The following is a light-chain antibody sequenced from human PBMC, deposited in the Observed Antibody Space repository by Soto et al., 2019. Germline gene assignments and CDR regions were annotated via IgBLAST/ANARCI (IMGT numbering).Light chain of an antibody. CDR3: SSYSISTAYL. CDR1: GGYDY. V-gene: IGLV2-14*01. Sequence: GGYDYVSWYQLHPGKAPKLMVFEVSNRPSGVSYRFSGSKSGNTASLTISGLQAEDEADYFCSSYSISTAYLFGNGTKVTV. J-gene: IGLJ1*01. CDR2: EVS.